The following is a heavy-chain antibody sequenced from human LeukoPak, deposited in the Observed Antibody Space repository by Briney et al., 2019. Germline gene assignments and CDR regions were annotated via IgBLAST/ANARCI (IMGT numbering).Heavy chain of an antibody. J-gene: IGHJ4*02. V-gene: IGHV1-2*02. CDR1: GYTFTGYY. Sequence: ASVKVSCKASGYTFTGYYIHWVRQAPGQGLEWMGWINPSSGATKYAQTFQGRFTMTSDPSISTAYMELISLTADDTAVFYCARDMGRDNSGWYPYHDYWGQGTLVTVSS. D-gene: IGHD6-19*01. CDR2: INPSSGAT. CDR3: ARDMGRDNSGWYPYHDY.